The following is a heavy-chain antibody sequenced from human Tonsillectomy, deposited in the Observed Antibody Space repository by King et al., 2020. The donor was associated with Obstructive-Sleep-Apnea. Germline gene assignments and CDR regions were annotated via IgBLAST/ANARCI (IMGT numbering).Heavy chain of an antibody. V-gene: IGHV3-7*03. CDR2: IKQDGNEK. Sequence: QLVQSGGGLVQPGGSLRLSCAASGFTFSSYWMNWVRQAPGKGLEWVANIKQDGNEKFYVDSVQGRFSISRDNAKHSLYLQMNSLRAQVTAVYFCARSVLYGDYALDYWGQGTLVTVSS. CDR3: ARSVLYGDYALDY. J-gene: IGHJ4*02. CDR1: GFTFSSYW. D-gene: IGHD4-17*01.